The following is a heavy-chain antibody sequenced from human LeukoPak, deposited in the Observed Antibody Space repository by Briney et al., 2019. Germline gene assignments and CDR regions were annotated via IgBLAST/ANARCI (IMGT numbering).Heavy chain of an antibody. D-gene: IGHD3-16*01. J-gene: IGHJ5*02. CDR3: ARRGDWFDP. V-gene: IGHV4-59*08. CDR2: ISHSGNT. Sequence: SETLSLTCAVYGGSFSGYYWSWIRQPPGKGLEWIGYISHSGNTNYNPSLKSRLTISVDTSKNQFSLKLSSVTAADTAVYYCARRGDWFDPWGQGTLVTVSS. CDR1: GGSFSGYY.